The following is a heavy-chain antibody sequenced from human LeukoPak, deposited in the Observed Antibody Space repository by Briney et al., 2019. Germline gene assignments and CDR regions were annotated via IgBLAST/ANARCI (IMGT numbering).Heavy chain of an antibody. J-gene: IGHJ4*02. Sequence: GGSLRLSCASSGFTVSSNYMSWVRQAPGKGLEWVSVIYSGGSTYYADSVKGRFTISRDNSKNTLYLQMNSLRAEDTAVYYCARFDMVATSGDYWGQGTLVTVSS. V-gene: IGHV3-66*01. CDR1: GFTVSSNY. D-gene: IGHD5-12*01. CDR2: IYSGGST. CDR3: ARFDMVATSGDY.